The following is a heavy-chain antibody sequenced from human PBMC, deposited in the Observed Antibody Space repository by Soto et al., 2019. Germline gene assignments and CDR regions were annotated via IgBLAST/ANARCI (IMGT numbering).Heavy chain of an antibody. CDR3: ARGASSYYSSPIDY. J-gene: IGHJ4*02. CDR2: IYSGGST. D-gene: IGHD6-13*01. Sequence: PGGSLRLSCAASGFTVSSNYMSWVRQAPGKGLEWVSVIYSGGSTYDADSVKGRFTISRDNSKNTLYLQMNSLRAEDTAVYYCARGASSYYSSPIDYWGQGTLVTVSS. V-gene: IGHV3-66*01. CDR1: GFTVSSNY.